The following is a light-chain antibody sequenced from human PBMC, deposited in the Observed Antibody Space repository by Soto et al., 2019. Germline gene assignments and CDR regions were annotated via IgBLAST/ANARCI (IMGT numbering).Light chain of an antibody. J-gene: IGKJ4*01. CDR2: DAS. V-gene: IGKV3-11*01. Sequence: EIVLTQSPATLSLSPGERATLSCRASQSVSSYLAWYQQKPGQAPRLLIYDASNRATGIPARFSGSGSGTDFTLPISGLERKDLDFYHCQPRRNWPLPSGGGTKGEIK. CDR3: QPRRNWPLP. CDR1: QSVSSY.